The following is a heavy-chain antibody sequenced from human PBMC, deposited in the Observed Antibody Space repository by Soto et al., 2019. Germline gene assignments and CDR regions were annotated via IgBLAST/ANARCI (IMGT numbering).Heavy chain of an antibody. CDR1: GFTFDDYA. CDR2: ISWNSGSI. J-gene: IGHJ1*01. D-gene: IGHD6-19*01. CDR3: ANSAAPSGWYAYFQN. V-gene: IGHV3-9*01. Sequence: PGGSLRLSCAASGFTFDDYAMHWFRQAPGKGLEWVSGISWNSGSIGYADSVKGRFTISRDNAKNSLYLQMNSLRAEDTALYYCANSAAPSGWYAYFQNWGQGTLVTVST.